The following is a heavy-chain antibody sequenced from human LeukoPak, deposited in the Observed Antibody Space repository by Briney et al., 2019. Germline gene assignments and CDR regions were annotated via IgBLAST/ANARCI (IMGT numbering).Heavy chain of an antibody. CDR1: GFTFSRFE. D-gene: IGHD4-23*01. Sequence: GGSLRLSCVASGFTFSRFEMNWVRQAPGKGLEWISHISTGTYIAYADSVKGRFTISRDNAKNSLFLQMNSLRAEDTAVYYCTREQDREASATVVGDYWGQGTLVTVSS. CDR3: TREQDREASATVVGDY. CDR2: ISTGTYI. J-gene: IGHJ4*02. V-gene: IGHV3-48*03.